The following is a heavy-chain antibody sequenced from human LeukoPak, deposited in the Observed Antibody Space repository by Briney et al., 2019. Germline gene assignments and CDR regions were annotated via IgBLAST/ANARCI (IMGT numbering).Heavy chain of an antibody. J-gene: IGHJ4*02. CDR3: AKSSPPPLRY. Sequence: GGSLRLSCAASGFTFNTYTMNWVRQAPGKGLEWVSSITASSTAIYSADSVKGRFTISRDNSKNTLYLQMNSLRAEDTAVYYCAKSSPPPLRYWGQGTLVTISS. V-gene: IGHV3-21*04. CDR2: ITASSTAI. CDR1: GFTFNTYT.